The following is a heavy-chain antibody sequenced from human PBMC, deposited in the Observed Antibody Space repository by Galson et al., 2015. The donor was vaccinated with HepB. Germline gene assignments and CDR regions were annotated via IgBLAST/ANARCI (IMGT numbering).Heavy chain of an antibody. J-gene: IGHJ4*02. CDR1: GGTFSSYA. Sequence: SVKVSCKASGGTFSSYAISWVRQAPGQGLEWMGGFIPIFGTANYAQKFQGRVTITADESTSTAYMELSSLRSEDTAVYYCARGLVSLRHTFDYWGQGTLVTVSS. CDR2: FIPIFGTA. V-gene: IGHV1-69*13. D-gene: IGHD4-17*01. CDR3: ARGLVSLRHTFDY.